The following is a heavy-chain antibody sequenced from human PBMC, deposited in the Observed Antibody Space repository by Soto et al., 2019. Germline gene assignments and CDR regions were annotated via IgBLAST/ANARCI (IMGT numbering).Heavy chain of an antibody. V-gene: IGHV1-69*01. Sequence: QAQLMQSGAEVKKPGSSVKVSCKASEGTFSGYAISWVRQAPGQGLEWMGGIIPILGITNYAQKFQGRITIAADESTGTAYLDLRSLRSEDTAVYYCARDPRSITGTTSSEDFQHWGQGTLVSVSS. CDR1: EGTFSGYA. CDR2: IIPILGIT. J-gene: IGHJ1*01. D-gene: IGHD1-20*01. CDR3: ARDPRSITGTTSSEDFQH.